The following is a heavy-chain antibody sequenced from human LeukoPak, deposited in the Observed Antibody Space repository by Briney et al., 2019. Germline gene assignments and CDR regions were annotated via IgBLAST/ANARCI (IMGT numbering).Heavy chain of an antibody. J-gene: IGHJ4*02. CDR2: ISGSGGST. CDR3: ARDIGVVGPDLDY. D-gene: IGHD2-2*01. CDR1: GFTFSSYA. Sequence: GGSLRLSCAASGFTFSSYAMSWVRQTPGKELEWVSAISGSGGSTYYADSVKGRFTISRDDSKNTLYLQMSSLGAGDTAVYYCARDIGVVGPDLDYWGQGTLVTVSS. V-gene: IGHV3-23*01.